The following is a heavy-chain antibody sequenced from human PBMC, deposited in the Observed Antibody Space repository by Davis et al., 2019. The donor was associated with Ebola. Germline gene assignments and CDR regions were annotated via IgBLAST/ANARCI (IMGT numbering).Heavy chain of an antibody. J-gene: IGHJ4*02. Sequence: LSLTCAASGFTVSSNYMSWVRPAPGKGLVWVSRINNDGTSTSYADSVKGRFTISRDNSKNTLYLQMNSLRGEDTAVYYCVRKGNWNYVLDYWGQGTLVTVSS. CDR1: GFTVSSNY. CDR3: VRKGNWNYVLDY. V-gene: IGHV3-74*01. CDR2: INNDGTST. D-gene: IGHD1-7*01.